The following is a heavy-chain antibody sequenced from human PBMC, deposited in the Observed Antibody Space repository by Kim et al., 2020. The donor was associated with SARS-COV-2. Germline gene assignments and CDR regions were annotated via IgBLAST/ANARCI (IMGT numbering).Heavy chain of an antibody. J-gene: IGHJ5*02. D-gene: IGHD5-12*01. CDR1: GFTFGDYA. CDR2: ISWNSGSI. CDR3: AKDRLGWLRFKGPWFDP. V-gene: IGHV3-9*01. Sequence: GGSLRLSCAASGFTFGDYAMHWVRQAPGKGLEWVSGISWNSGSIGYADSVKGRFTISRDNAKNSLYLQMNSLRAEDTALYYCAKDRLGWLRFKGPWFDPWGPGTLVTVSS.